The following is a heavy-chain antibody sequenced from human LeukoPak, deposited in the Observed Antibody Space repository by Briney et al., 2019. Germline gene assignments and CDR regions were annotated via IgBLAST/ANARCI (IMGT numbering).Heavy chain of an antibody. Sequence: SETLSLTCAVYGGSFSGYYWSWIRQPPGKGLEWIGEINHSGSTYYNPSLKSRVTISVDTSKNQFSLKLSSVTVADTAVYYCARGESGYFDYWGQGTLVTVSS. D-gene: IGHD1-26*01. CDR2: INHSGST. CDR3: ARGESGYFDY. V-gene: IGHV4-34*01. J-gene: IGHJ4*02. CDR1: GGSFSGYY.